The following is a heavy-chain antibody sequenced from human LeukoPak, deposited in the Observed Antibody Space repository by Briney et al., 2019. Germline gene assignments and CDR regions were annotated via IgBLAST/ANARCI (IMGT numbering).Heavy chain of an antibody. D-gene: IGHD6-19*01. Sequence: GGSLRLSCAASGFTFSSHGMHWVRQAPGKGLEWVAVIWYDGSNKYYADSVKGRFTISRDNSKNTLYLQMNSLRAEDTAVYYCAKVAAHSSGWYDYWGQGTLVTVSS. CDR1: GFTFSSHG. CDR2: IWYDGSNK. V-gene: IGHV3-33*06. CDR3: AKVAAHSSGWYDY. J-gene: IGHJ4*02.